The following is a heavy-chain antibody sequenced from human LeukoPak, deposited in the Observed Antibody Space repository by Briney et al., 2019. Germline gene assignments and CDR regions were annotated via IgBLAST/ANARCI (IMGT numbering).Heavy chain of an antibody. J-gene: IGHJ3*02. CDR2: INHSGST. Sequence: SETLSLTCAVYGGSFSGYYWSWIRQPPGKGLEWIGEINHSGSTNYNPSLKSRVTISVDTSKNQFSLKLSSVTAADTAVYYCASCLSRIAAPMGAFDIWGQETMVTVSS. V-gene: IGHV4-34*01. D-gene: IGHD6-6*01. CDR3: ASCLSRIAAPMGAFDI. CDR1: GGSFSGYY.